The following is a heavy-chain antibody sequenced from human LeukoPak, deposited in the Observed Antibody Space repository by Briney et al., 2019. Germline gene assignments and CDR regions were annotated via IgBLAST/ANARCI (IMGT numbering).Heavy chain of an antibody. CDR2: IYYSGNT. Sequence: PSETLSLTCTVSGGSISSSNYYWGWIRQPPGKGLEWIGSIYYSGNTYYNPSLKSRVTISVDTSKNQFSLKLTSVTAADTAVYYCARHTDDLGYLQHWGQGTLVTVSS. CDR3: ARHTDDLGYLQH. D-gene: IGHD3-16*01. CDR1: GGSISSSNYY. J-gene: IGHJ1*01. V-gene: IGHV4-39*01.